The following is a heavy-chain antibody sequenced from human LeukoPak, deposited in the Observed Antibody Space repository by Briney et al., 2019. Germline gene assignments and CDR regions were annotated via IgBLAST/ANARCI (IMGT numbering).Heavy chain of an antibody. CDR2: ISAYNGNT. V-gene: IGHV1-18*01. J-gene: IGHJ2*01. Sequence: GASVKVSCKASGYTFTSNGISWVRQAPGQGLECMGWISAYNGNTNYAQKFQGRVTMTTDTSTSTAYMELRSLRSDNTAVYYCARPYCSGGDCLRYFDLWGRGTLITVSS. CDR3: ARPYCSGGDCLRYFDL. D-gene: IGHD2-15*01. CDR1: GYTFTSNG.